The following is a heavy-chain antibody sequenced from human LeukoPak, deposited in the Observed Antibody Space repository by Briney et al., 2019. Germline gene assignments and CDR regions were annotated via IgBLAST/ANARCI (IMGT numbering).Heavy chain of an antibody. CDR3: ARGYCSSTSCYAFDI. D-gene: IGHD2-2*01. CDR2: IIPIFGTA. Sequence: ASVKVSCKASGGTFSSYAISWVRQAPGQGLEWMGGIIPIFGTANYAQKFQGRVTITADESTSTAYMELSSLRSEDTAVYYCARGYCSSTSCYAFDIWGQGTMVTDSS. CDR1: GGTFSSYA. J-gene: IGHJ3*02. V-gene: IGHV1-69*01.